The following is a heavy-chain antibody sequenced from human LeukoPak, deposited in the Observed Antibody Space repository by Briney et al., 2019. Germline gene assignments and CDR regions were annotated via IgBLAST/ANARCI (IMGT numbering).Heavy chain of an antibody. D-gene: IGHD6-13*01. Sequence: GGSLRLSCVASGFTFSRFEMNWVRQAPGKGLEWISHISTGTYIAYTDSVKGRFTISRDNSKNTLYLQMNSLRAEDTAVYYCAKDPRRYSRTGGYFDYWGQGTLVTVSS. CDR3: AKDPRRYSRTGGYFDY. J-gene: IGHJ4*02. V-gene: IGHV3-48*03. CDR1: GFTFSRFE. CDR2: ISTGTYI.